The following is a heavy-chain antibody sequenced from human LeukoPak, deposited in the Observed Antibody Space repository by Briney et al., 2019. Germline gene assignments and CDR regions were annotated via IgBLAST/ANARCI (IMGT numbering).Heavy chain of an antibody. CDR1: GSSISSSSYY. CDR3: ARLPNYYDSSTDY. D-gene: IGHD3-22*01. CDR2: IYYSGST. V-gene: IGHV4-39*01. Sequence: SETLSLTXTVSGSSISSSSYYWGWIRQPPGKGLEWIGSIYYSGSTYYNPSLKSRVTISVDTSKNQFSLKLSSVTAADTAVYYSARLPNYYDSSTDYWGRGTLVTVSS. J-gene: IGHJ4*02.